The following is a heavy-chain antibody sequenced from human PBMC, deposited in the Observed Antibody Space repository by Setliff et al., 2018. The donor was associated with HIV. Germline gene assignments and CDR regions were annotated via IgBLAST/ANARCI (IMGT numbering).Heavy chain of an antibody. CDR1: GFTFSSYY. CDR2: ISWDGGSS. J-gene: IGHJ4*02. CDR3: AALGYSSTWNY. V-gene: IGHV3-43D*03. D-gene: IGHD6-13*01. Sequence: GGSLRLSCAPSGFTFSSYYMTWVRQAPGKGLEWVSFISWDGGSSDYADSVKGRFTISRDNSKSSLFLQMDSLRAEDTAFYYCAALGYSSTWNYWGQGTLVTVSS.